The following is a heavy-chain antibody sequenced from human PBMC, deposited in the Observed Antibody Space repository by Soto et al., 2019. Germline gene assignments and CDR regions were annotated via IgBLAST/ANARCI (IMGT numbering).Heavy chain of an antibody. CDR2: LSGSGGST. CDR1: GFTFSSYA. Sequence: EVQLLESGGGLVQPGGSLRLSCAASGFTFSSYAMSWVRQAPGKGLEWVSALSGSGGSTYYADSVKGRFTISRDNSKNTLYLQVNSLRGEDTAVYYCAKEPGYSSGWGPFDYWGQGTLVTVSS. D-gene: IGHD6-19*01. CDR3: AKEPGYSSGWGPFDY. V-gene: IGHV3-23*01. J-gene: IGHJ4*02.